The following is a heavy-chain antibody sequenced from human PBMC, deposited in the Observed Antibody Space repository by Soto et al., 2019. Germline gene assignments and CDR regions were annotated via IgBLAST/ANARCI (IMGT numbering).Heavy chain of an antibody. CDR1: GYPFPNYG. CDR2: ISVSSGNR. J-gene: IGHJ4*02. V-gene: IGHV1-18*04. Sequence: QVQLVQSGPEVKKPGASVKVSCKASGYPFPNYGLSWVRQAPGQGLEWMGWISVSSGNREFTQKYQDRLIMTTDTSTRTAYMELRSLTSDDTAVYYCARGWGHTSGDLDYWGQGNLVIVSS. CDR3: ARGWGHTSGDLDY. D-gene: IGHD6-19*01.